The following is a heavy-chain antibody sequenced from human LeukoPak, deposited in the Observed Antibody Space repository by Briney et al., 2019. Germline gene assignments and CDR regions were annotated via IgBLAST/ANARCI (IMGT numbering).Heavy chain of an antibody. J-gene: IGHJ4*02. CDR1: GGSFSGYY. CDR3: ARGDYGSSFDY. V-gene: IGHV4-34*01. CDR2: INHSGST. Sequence: PSETLSLTCAVYGGSFSGYYWSWIRQPPGKGLEWIGEINHSGSTNYNPSLKSRVTISVDTPKNQFSLKLSSVTAADTAVYYCARGDYGSSFDYWGQGTLVTVSS. D-gene: IGHD3-10*01.